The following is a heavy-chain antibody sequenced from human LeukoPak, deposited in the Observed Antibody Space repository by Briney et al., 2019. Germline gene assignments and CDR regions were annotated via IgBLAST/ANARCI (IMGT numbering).Heavy chain of an antibody. CDR3: AILGGYSSGWPFDY. Sequence: GASVKVSCKASGYTFTGYYMHWVRQAPGQGLEWMGWINPNSGGTKYAQKFQGRVTMTRDTSISTAYMELSRLRSDDTAVYYCAILGGYSSGWPFDYWGQGTLVTVSS. V-gene: IGHV1-2*02. CDR2: INPNSGGT. D-gene: IGHD6-19*01. CDR1: GYTFTGYY. J-gene: IGHJ4*02.